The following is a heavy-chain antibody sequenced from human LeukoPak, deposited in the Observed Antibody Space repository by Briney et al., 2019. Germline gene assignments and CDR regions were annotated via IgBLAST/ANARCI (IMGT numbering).Heavy chain of an antibody. CDR3: AKDFRSGDKRWDFDY. Sequence: QPGGSLRLSCAASGFTFSSYVMSWVRQAPGKGLEWVSGISPGGVTPYYADSVKGRFTISRDNSKNTLYLQMDSLRAEDTAVYHCAKDFRSGDKRWDFDYWGQGTLVTVSS. D-gene: IGHD4-17*01. CDR1: GFTFSSYV. J-gene: IGHJ4*02. V-gene: IGHV3-23*01. CDR2: ISPGGVTP.